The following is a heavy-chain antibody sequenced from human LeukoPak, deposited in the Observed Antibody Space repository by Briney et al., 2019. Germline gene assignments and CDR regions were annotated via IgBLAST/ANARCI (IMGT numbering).Heavy chain of an antibody. CDR1: GFTFSSYA. CDR2: ISGSGGST. D-gene: IGHD6-13*01. Sequence: GGSLRLSCAASGFTFSSYAMSWVRQAPGKGLERVSDISGSGGSTYYADSVKGRFTISRDNSKNTLYLQMNSLRAEDTAVYYCAKGLPGYSSSWYYFDYWGQGTLVAVSS. CDR3: AKGLPGYSSSWYYFDY. V-gene: IGHV3-23*01. J-gene: IGHJ4*02.